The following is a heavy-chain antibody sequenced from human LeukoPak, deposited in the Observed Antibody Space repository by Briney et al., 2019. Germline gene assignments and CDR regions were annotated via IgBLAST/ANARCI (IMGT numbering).Heavy chain of an antibody. Sequence: ASVKVSSKTSGYMVSDYYMHWVRPAPGQGLEWMGWIRGDTGDTDSPQKFQGRVTMTRGTSTNTAYMELRRLRYDDTAIYFCARVRGNSCDYWGQGTLVTVSS. J-gene: IGHJ4*02. V-gene: IGHV1-2*02. CDR1: GYMVSDYY. D-gene: IGHD6-13*01. CDR2: IRGDTGDT. CDR3: ARVRGNSCDY.